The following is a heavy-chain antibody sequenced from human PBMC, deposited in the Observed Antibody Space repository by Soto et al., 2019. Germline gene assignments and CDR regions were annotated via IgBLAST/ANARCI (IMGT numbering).Heavy chain of an antibody. V-gene: IGHV4-59*11. CDR1: GGSISGHY. Sequence: PSETLSLTGTVSGGSISGHYWTWIRQPPGKGLEWIGYIFYSGSTNYNPSLKSRVTISVDTSKNQFSLKLSSVTAADTAVYYCARVGSSGWSPDYWGPGTLVTVSS. J-gene: IGHJ4*02. CDR3: ARVGSSGWSPDY. CDR2: IFYSGST. D-gene: IGHD6-19*01.